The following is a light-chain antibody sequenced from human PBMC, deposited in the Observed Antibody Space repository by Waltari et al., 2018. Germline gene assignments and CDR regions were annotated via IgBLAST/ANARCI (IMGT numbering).Light chain of an antibody. Sequence: EVVMTQSPATLSVSPGERATLSCRASQNVNNNLAWYQQKPGQAPRLFIYGASTTATGIPARFSGSGSGTEFTFTISSLQSEDFAVYYCHQYNSWPPFTFGQGTKLEIK. CDR3: HQYNSWPPFT. V-gene: IGKV3-15*01. CDR2: GAS. CDR1: QNVNNN. J-gene: IGKJ2*01.